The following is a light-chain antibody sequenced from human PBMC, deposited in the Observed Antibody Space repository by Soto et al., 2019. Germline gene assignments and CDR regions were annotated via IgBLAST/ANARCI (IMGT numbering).Light chain of an antibody. CDR2: DIS. J-gene: IGLJ1*01. V-gene: IGLV2-8*01. Sequence: QSALTQPPSASGSPGQSVTISCTGTSSDVGGYNYISWYQQHPGKAPKLMIYDISKRPSGVPDRFSGSKSGNTASLTVSGLQAEDEADYYCSSYTSSNTLEVFGVGTKLTVL. CDR3: SSYTSSNTLEV. CDR1: SSDVGGYNY.